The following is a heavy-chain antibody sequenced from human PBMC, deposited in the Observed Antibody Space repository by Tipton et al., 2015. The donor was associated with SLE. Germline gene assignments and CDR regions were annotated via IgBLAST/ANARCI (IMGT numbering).Heavy chain of an antibody. CDR2: IYYGGST. J-gene: IGHJ4*02. V-gene: IGHV4-31*02. CDR1: GGSISSHY. D-gene: IGHD6-13*01. Sequence: LRLSCTVSGGSISSHYWSWIRQHPGKGLEWIGYIYYGGSTYYNPSLKSRVTISVDTSKNQFSLKLSSVTAADTAVYYCARQSQLVRDFDYWGQGTLVTVSS. CDR3: ARQSQLVRDFDY.